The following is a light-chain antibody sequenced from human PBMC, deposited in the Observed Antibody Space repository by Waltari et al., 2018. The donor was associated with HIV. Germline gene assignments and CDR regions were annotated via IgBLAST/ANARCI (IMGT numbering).Light chain of an antibody. CDR1: QTVTSNY. J-gene: IGKJ4*01. CDR3: QQYAASPLT. CDR2: GAS. V-gene: IGKV3-20*01. Sequence: EIVLTQSPGTLSLSPGERATLSCRASQTVTSNYLAWYQQKPGQAPRLLSYGASSRATGIPDRFSGSGSGTDFTRTISRLEPEDSAVYCCQQYAASPLTFGGGTKVEIK.